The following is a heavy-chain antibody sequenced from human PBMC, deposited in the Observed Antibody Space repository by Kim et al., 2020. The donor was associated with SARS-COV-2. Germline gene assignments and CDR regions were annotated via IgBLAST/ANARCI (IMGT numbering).Heavy chain of an antibody. V-gene: IGHV3-15*01. D-gene: IGHD2-21*02. J-gene: IGHJ6*02. Sequence: GGSLRLSCAASGFTFSNAWMSWFRQAPGKGLEWVGRIKSKTDGGTTDYAAPVKGRFTISRDDSKNTLYLQMNSLKTEDTAVYYCTTEYCGGDCYSGRNYYYGMDVWGQGTTVTVSS. CDR1: GFTFSNAW. CDR2: IKSKTDGGTT. CDR3: TTEYCGGDCYSGRNYYYGMDV.